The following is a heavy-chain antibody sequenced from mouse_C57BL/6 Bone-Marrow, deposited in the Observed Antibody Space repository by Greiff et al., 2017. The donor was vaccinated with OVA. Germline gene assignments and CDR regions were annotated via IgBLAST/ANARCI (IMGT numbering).Heavy chain of an antibody. Sequence: VQLPPSGAALARPVSSVPLSCPASCFPFPRSSLSWLQHRPGQFLSWIGEIYPRSGNTSYHEKFKGKATPPADNSSSTAYMELRSLTSEDSAVYFCARDHWYFDVWGTGTTVTVSS. CDR3: ARDHWYFDV. CDR2: IYPRSGNT. J-gene: IGHJ1*03. CDR1: CFPFPRSS. V-gene: IGHV1-81*01.